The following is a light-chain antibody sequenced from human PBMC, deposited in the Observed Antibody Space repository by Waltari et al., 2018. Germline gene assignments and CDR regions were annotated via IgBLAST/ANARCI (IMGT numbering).Light chain of an antibody. J-gene: IGKJ5*01. CDR3: QQRNSYPIT. V-gene: IGKV1-9*01. Sequence: DIQLTQSPSFLSASVGDRVTITCRSSQGISSYLAWYQQKAGKAPKLLIHTASTLQGGAPSRFSGSGSGTDFTLTISSLQPEDFATYYCQQRNSYPITFGQGTRLEIK. CDR2: TAS. CDR1: QGISSY.